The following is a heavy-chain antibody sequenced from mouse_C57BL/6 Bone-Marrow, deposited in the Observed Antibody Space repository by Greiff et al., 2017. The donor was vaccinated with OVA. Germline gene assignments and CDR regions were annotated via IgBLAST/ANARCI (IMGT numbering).Heavy chain of an antibody. CDR2: ISSGGSDT. V-gene: IGHV5-6*02. Sequence: DVKLVESGGDLVKPGGSLKLSCAASGFTFSNYGMYWVRQTPDKRLEWVATISSGGSDTYYPDSVKGRFTISRDNAKNTLYLQMSSLKSEDTAMYYCARHSLGLVYWGQGTLVTVSA. CDR1: GFTFSNYG. D-gene: IGHD3-3*01. CDR3: ARHSLGLVY. J-gene: IGHJ3*01.